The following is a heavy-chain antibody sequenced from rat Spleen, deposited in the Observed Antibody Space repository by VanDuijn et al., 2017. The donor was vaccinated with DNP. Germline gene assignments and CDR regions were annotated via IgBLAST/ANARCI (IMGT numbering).Heavy chain of an antibody. CDR2: IWNDGTT. J-gene: IGHJ3*01. Sequence: QVQLKESGPGLVRPSETLSLTCTVSGFSLESYGVKWVRQPPGKGLEWMGIIWNDGTTDYNSALKSRLNISRDTSKSQVFLKMNSLQTEDTAIYFCTRDRPNYGGYSDIWFAYWGQGTLVTVSS. V-gene: IGHV2-70*01. D-gene: IGHD1-11*01. CDR1: GFSLESYG. CDR3: TRDRPNYGGYSDIWFAY.